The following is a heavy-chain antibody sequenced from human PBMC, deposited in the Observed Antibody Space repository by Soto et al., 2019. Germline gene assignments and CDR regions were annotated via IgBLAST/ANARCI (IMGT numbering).Heavy chain of an antibody. J-gene: IGHJ4*02. D-gene: IGHD3-22*01. CDR2: IDPSDSQT. CDR3: ARQIYDSDTGPHFQYYSDC. Sequence: GESLKISCKGSGYSFAGYWITWVRQKPWKGLEWMGRIDPSDSQTYYSPSFRGHVTISVTKSITTVFLQWSSLRASDTAMYYCARQIYDSDTGPHFQYYSDCWGQETPVTVSS. CDR1: GYSFAGYW. V-gene: IGHV5-10-1*01.